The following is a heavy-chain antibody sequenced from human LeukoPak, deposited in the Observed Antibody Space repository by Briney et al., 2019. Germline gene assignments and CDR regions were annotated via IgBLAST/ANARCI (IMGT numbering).Heavy chain of an antibody. CDR3: ARDPTMIVVEGFDY. Sequence: SETLSLTCTVSGYSISSGYYWGWIRQPPGKGLEWIGSIYHSGSTYYNPSLKSRVTISVDTSKNQFSLKLSSVTAADTAVYYCARDPTMIVVEGFDYWGQGTLVTVSS. V-gene: IGHV4-38-2*02. CDR2: IYHSGST. D-gene: IGHD3-22*01. CDR1: GYSISSGYY. J-gene: IGHJ4*02.